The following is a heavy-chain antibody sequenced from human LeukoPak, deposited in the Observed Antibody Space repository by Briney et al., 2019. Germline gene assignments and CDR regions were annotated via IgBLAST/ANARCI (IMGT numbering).Heavy chain of an antibody. CDR3: ATGINMVRGVITDY. CDR1: GFTFDDYA. Sequence: QPGRSLRLSCAASGFTFDDYAMHWVRQAPGKGLEWVSGISWNSGSIGYADSVKGRFTISRDNAKNSLYLQMNSLRAEDTALYYCATGINMVRGVITDYWGQGTLVTVSS. J-gene: IGHJ4*02. D-gene: IGHD3-10*01. CDR2: ISWNSGSI. V-gene: IGHV3-9*01.